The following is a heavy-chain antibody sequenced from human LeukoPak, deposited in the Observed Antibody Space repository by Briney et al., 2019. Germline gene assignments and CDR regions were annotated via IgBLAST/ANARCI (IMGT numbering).Heavy chain of an antibody. V-gene: IGHV1-46*01. D-gene: IGHD6-13*01. J-gene: IGHJ4*02. CDR3: ARDIRREQLVIPWGY. CDR2: INPSGGST. CDR1: GYTFTSYY. Sequence: ASVKVSCKASGYTFTSYYMHWVRQAPGQGLEWMGIINPSGGSTSYAQKFQGRVTMTRDTSTSTVYMELSSLRSEDTAVYYCARDIRREQLVIPWGYWGQGTLVTVSS.